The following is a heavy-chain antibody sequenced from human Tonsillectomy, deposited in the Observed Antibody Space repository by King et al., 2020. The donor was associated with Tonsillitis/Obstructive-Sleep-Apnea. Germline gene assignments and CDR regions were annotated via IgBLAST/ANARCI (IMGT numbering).Heavy chain of an antibody. CDR1: VGTFSSYS. CDR3: ARAGGYSYGYGRYYYYMDV. D-gene: IGHD5-18*01. CDR2: SIPIFGTA. Sequence: QLVQSGAEVNKPGSSVKVSCKASVGTFSSYSISWVRQAPGQGLEWMGVSIPIFGTANYAKKFQGRVTITADESTSTVYMELSSLRSEDTAGYYCARAGGYSYGYGRYYYYMDVWGKGTTVTVSS. V-gene: IGHV1-69*01. J-gene: IGHJ6*03.